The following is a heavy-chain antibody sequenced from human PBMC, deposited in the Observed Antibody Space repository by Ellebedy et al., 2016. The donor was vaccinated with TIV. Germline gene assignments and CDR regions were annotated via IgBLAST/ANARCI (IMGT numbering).Heavy chain of an antibody. Sequence: GESLKISCAASGFTVSGNYMSWVRQAPGKGLEWVSVIYSDGSTFYADSVKGRLAISRDSSKNKLYLQMSRLRAEDTAVYYCARGITVADSRGFFYYYGLDVWGQGTTVTVFS. J-gene: IGHJ6*02. V-gene: IGHV3-66*01. CDR2: IYSDGST. D-gene: IGHD6-19*01. CDR1: GFTVSGNY. CDR3: ARGITVADSRGFFYYYGLDV.